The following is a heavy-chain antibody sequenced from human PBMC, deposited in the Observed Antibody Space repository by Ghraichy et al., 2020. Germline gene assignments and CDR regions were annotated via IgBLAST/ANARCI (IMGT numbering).Heavy chain of an antibody. CDR3: ARVYYDILTGYRNWSDP. Sequence: SETLSLTCVVYGGSFSGYYWSWIRQPPGKGLEWIGEINHSGSTNYNPSLKSRVTMSLDTSKNQFSLKLISVTAADTAVYYCARVYYDILTGYRNWSDPWGPGTLVTVPS. CDR1: GGSFSGYY. V-gene: IGHV4-34*01. CDR2: INHSGST. D-gene: IGHD3-9*01. J-gene: IGHJ5*02.